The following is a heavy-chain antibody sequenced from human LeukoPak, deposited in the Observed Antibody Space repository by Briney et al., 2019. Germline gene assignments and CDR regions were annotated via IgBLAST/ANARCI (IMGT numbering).Heavy chain of an antibody. CDR3: AIGIRPDGHPIDY. D-gene: IGHD1-20*01. J-gene: IGHJ4*02. CDR1: GGSISSYY. Sequence: TSETLSLTCTVSGGSISSYYWSWIRQPPGKGLEWIGYIYYSGSTNYNPSLKSRVTISVDTSKNQFSLKLSSVTAADTAVYYCAIGIRPDGHPIDYWSQGTLVAVSS. V-gene: IGHV4-59*01. CDR2: IYYSGST.